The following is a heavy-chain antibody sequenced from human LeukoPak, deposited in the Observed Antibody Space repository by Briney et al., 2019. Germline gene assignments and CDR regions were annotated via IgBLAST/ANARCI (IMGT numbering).Heavy chain of an antibody. Sequence: SVKVSCKASGGTFSSYAISWVRQAPGQGLEWMGRIIPIFGTANYAQKFQGRVTITTDESTSTAYMELSSLRSEDTAVYYSAREREGYNYGVDYWGQGTLVTVSS. CDR2: IIPIFGTA. CDR1: GGTFSSYA. J-gene: IGHJ4*02. CDR3: AREREGYNYGVDY. V-gene: IGHV1-69*05. D-gene: IGHD5-24*01.